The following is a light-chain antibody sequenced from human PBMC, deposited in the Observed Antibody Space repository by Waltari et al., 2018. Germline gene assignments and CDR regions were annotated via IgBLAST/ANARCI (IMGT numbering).Light chain of an antibody. CDR2: AAS. CDR1: QSISSY. J-gene: IGKJ2*01. CDR3: QQSYSTPPYT. Sequence: DIQMTQSPSSLSASVGARVTSTCRASQSISSYLNWYQQKPGKAPKLLIYAASSLQSGVPSRFSGSGSGTDFTLTISSLQPEDFATYYCQQSYSTPPYTFGQGTKLEIK. V-gene: IGKV1-39*01.